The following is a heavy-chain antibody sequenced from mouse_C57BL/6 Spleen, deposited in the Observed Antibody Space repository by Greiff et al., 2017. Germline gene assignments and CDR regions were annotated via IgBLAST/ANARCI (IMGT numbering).Heavy chain of an antibody. J-gene: IGHJ2*01. Sequence: VQLQQPGAELVKPGASVKLSCKASGYTFTSYWMHWVKQRPGQGLEWIGMIHPNSGSTNYNEKFKSKATLTVDKSSSTAYMQLSSLTSEDSAVYYCARALYYGSGDFDYWGQGTTLTVSS. D-gene: IGHD1-1*01. CDR3: ARALYYGSGDFDY. CDR1: GYTFTSYW. CDR2: IHPNSGST. V-gene: IGHV1-64*01.